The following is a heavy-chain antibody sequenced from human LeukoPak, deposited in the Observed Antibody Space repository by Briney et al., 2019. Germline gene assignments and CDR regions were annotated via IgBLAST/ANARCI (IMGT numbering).Heavy chain of an antibody. CDR1: GFTFSSYG. Sequence: GGSLRLSCAASGFTFSSYGMHWVRQAPGKGLEWVAFIRYDGSNKYYADSVKGRFTISRDNSKNTLYLQMNSLRAEDTAVYYCPRGSRYYFDYWGQGTLVTVSS. J-gene: IGHJ4*02. CDR3: PRGSRYYFDY. V-gene: IGHV3-30*02. CDR2: IRYDGSNK. D-gene: IGHD3-16*01.